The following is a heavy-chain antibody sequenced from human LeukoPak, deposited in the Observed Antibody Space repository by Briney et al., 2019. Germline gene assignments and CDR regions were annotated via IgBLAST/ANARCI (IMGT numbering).Heavy chain of an antibody. CDR1: GGSISSYY. Sequence: SETLSLTCTVSGGSISSYYWSWIRQPPGKGLEWIGYIYYSGSTNYNPSLKSRVTISVDTSKNQFSLKLSSVTAADTAVYYCARHFGRAYGDYDFWYFDLWGRGTLVTVSS. CDR2: IYYSGST. V-gene: IGHV4-59*08. J-gene: IGHJ2*01. CDR3: ARHFGRAYGDYDFWYFDL. D-gene: IGHD4-17*01.